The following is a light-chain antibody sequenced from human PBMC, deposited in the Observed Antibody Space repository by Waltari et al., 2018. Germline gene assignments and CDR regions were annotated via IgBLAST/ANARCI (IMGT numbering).Light chain of an antibody. CDR2: AVS. CDR1: SNDVGGYNS. CDR3: SSQSSNDVVL. V-gene: IGLV2-14*01. Sequence: QSALTQPASVSGSPGQSVTIFCAGTSNDVGGYNSVSWYQEYPGQAPRVIIYAVSDRPSGVSDRFSGSKSGNTASLTISGLQAEDEADYYCSSQSSNDVVLFGGGTKLTVL. J-gene: IGLJ2*01.